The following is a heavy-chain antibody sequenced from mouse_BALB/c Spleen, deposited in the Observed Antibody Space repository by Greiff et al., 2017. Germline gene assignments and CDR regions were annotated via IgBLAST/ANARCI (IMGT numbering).Heavy chain of an antibody. CDR3: ARLRGNTSVVATRPYWYFDV. V-gene: IGHV3-8*02. CDR1: GDSITSGY. CDR2: ISYSGST. D-gene: IGHD1-1*01. Sequence: EVKLQESGPSLVKPSQTLSLTCSVTGDSITSGYWNWIRKFPGNKLEYMGYISYSGSTYYNPSLKSRISITRDTSKNQYYLQLNSVTTKDTATYYCARLRGNTSVVATRPYWYFDVWGAGTTVTVSS. J-gene: IGHJ1*01.